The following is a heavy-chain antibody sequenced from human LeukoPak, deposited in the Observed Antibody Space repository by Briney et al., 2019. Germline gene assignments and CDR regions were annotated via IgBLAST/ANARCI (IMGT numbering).Heavy chain of an antibody. J-gene: IGHJ4*02. CDR3: ARGHTYSFDF. V-gene: IGHV3-30*02. Sequence: PGGSLRLSCAASGLTFSGYGMHWVRQAPGKGLEWVAFIQYDGSNQCFADSVKGRFTISRDNSKSTLYLQMNSLRPEDTSVYYCARGHTYSFDFWGQGTLVTVSS. CDR1: GLTFSGYG. CDR2: IQYDGSNQ.